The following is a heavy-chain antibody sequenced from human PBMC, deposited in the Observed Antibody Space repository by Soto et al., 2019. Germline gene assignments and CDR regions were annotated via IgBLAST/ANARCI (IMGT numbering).Heavy chain of an antibody. V-gene: IGHV1-24*01. Sequence: GASVKVSCKGSGYTLTELSMDWGRQAPGKELEWMGGFDPEDGETIYAQKFQGRVTMTEDTSTDTAYMELSSLRSEDTAVYYCALTRITSFGVVRNAFDIWAQGTMVTVSS. CDR3: ALTRITSFGVVRNAFDI. D-gene: IGHD3-3*01. CDR2: FDPEDGET. CDR1: GYTLTELS. J-gene: IGHJ3*02.